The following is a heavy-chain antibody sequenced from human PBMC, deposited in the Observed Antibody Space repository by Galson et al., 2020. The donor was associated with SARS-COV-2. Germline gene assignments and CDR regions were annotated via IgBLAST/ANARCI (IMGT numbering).Heavy chain of an antibody. CDR3: ARESAVQGGYYMDV. CDR2: IHRDGSTT. V-gene: IGHV3-74*01. D-gene: IGHD3-10*01. CDR1: GFTFSTYW. Sequence: GGSLRLSCAASGFTFSTYWMHWVRQAPGKGLVWVSRIHRDGSTTTYADSVQGRFTISRDNAKNTLYLQMSSLRAEDAAVYYCARESAVQGGYYMDVWGKGTKVTVSS. J-gene: IGHJ6*03.